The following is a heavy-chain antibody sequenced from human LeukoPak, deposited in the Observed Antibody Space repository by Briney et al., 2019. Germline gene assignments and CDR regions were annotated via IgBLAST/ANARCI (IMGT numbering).Heavy chain of an antibody. CDR3: AREYRRTGGGMDV. V-gene: IGHV1-2*02. J-gene: IGHJ6*02. CDR2: INPNSGGT. CDR1: GYTFTGYY. D-gene: IGHD1-26*01. Sequence: ASVKVSCKASGYTFTGYYMHWVRQAPGQGLEWMGWINPNSGGTNYAQKFQGRVTMTRDTSISTAYMELSRLRSDDTAVYYRAREYRRTGGGMDVWGQGTTVTVSS.